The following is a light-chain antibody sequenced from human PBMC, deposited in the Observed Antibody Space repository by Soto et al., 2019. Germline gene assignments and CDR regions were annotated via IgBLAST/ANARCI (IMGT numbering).Light chain of an antibody. CDR3: QVWDSGSAHVV. Sequence: SYELTQPPSVSVAPGKTASISCGGNKIGSKGVHWYQQKPGQAPVLVIYSDTDLPPVIPARFSGSNSANLATLAISRVEAGDEADYYCQVWDSGSAHVVFGGGTKVTVL. J-gene: IGLJ2*01. CDR1: KIGSKG. CDR2: SDT. V-gene: IGLV3-21*04.